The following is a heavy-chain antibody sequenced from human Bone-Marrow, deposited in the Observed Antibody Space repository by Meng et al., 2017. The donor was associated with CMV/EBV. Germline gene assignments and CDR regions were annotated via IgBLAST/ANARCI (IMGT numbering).Heavy chain of an antibody. CDR1: GFTVSSNY. J-gene: IGHJ4*02. CDR2: ISSSSSTI. CDR3: ARDYDYVWGSYRRFDY. Sequence: GESLKISCAASGFTVSSNYMSWVRQAPGKGLEWVSYISSSSSTIYYADSVKGRFTISRDNAKNSLYLQMNSLRAEDTAVYYCARDYDYVWGSYRRFDYWGQGTLVTVSS. D-gene: IGHD3-16*02. V-gene: IGHV3-48*04.